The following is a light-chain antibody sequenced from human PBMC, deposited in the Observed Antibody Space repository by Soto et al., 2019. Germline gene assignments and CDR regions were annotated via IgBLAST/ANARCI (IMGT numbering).Light chain of an antibody. V-gene: IGKV1D-12*01. Sequence: DIQMTQSPSSVSASVGDRVTITCRASQGISSWLAWYPQKPGKDPKLLIYAASSLQSGVPSRFSGGGSGRDFTLTISFLQTKDFPADDYQQANSFPLTFGGGTKVEIK. CDR1: QGISSW. CDR2: AAS. J-gene: IGKJ4*01. CDR3: QQANSFPLT.